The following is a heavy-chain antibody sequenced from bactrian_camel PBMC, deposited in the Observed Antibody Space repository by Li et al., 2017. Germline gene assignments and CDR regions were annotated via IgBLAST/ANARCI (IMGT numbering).Heavy chain of an antibody. CDR1: GFTFSSNA. J-gene: IGHJ4*01. CDR3: SDFNN. CDR2: IYSDISNA. Sequence: HVQLVESGGGLVQPGGSLRLSCSASGFTFSSNAMSWIRQAPGKGLERVSSIYSDISNAYYADPVKGRFTMSSDDAKNTVYLQINSLKSDDTAVFFCSDFNNWGPGTQVTVS. V-gene: IGHV3S6*01.